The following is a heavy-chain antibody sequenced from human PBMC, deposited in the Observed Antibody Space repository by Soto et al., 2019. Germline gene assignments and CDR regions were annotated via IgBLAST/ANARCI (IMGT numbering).Heavy chain of an antibody. Sequence: GASVKFSCKASGYTFTSYYMHWVRQAPGQGLEWMGIINPSGGSTSYAQKFQGRVTMTRDTSTSTVYMELSSLRSEDTAVYYCARDRNYCSGGSCYDFQHWGQGTLVTVSS. CDR2: INPSGGST. D-gene: IGHD2-15*01. CDR1: GYTFTSYY. V-gene: IGHV1-46*01. CDR3: ARDRNYCSGGSCYDFQH. J-gene: IGHJ1*01.